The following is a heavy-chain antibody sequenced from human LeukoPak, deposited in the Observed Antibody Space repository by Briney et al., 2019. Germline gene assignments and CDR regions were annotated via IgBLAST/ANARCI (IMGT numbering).Heavy chain of an antibody. V-gene: IGHV1-58*02. Sequence: ASVKVSCKASGFTFTSSVMQWVRQARGQRLEWVGWIVVGSGNTNYAQKFQERVTITRDKSTSTAYMELSSLRSEDTAVYYCAAGIGSRPEYFHYWGQGTLVTVSS. CDR1: GFTFTSSV. J-gene: IGHJ1*01. CDR2: IVVGSGNT. CDR3: AAGIGSRPEYFHY. D-gene: IGHD1-26*01.